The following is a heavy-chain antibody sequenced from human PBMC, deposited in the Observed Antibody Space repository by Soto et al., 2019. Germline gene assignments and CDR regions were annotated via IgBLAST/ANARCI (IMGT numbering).Heavy chain of an antibody. V-gene: IGHV3-23*01. CDR3: AKDPNGDYIGAFDS. CDR2: ISVGGGIT. J-gene: IGHJ4*02. Sequence: GGSLRLSCVGSGFTFSTYAMTWVRQAPGKGLEWVSAISVGGGITKYADSVKGRFTISRDNSKNTLYLQMNSLRDEDTARYYCAKDPNGDYIGAFDSWGQGT. CDR1: GFTFSTYA. D-gene: IGHD4-17*01.